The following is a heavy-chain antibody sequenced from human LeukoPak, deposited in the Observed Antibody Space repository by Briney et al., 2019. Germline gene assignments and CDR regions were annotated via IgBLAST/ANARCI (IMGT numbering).Heavy chain of an antibody. J-gene: IGHJ4*02. D-gene: IGHD6-19*01. CDR3: ARVPGYSSGWYGTFDY. CDR2: ISNSGATI. V-gene: IGHV3-48*03. CDR1: GFTFSYYE. Sequence: PGGSLRLSCAASGFTFSYYEMNWVRQAPGKGLGWVSYISNSGATIYYADSVKGRFTISRDNSKNTLYLQMNSLRAEDTAVYYCARVPGYSSGWYGTFDYWGQGTLVTVSS.